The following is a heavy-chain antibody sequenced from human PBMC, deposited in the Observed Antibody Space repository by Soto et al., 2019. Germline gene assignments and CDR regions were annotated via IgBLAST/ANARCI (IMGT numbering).Heavy chain of an antibody. V-gene: IGHV3-23*01. D-gene: IGHD6-25*01. CDR2: IRGSGVST. Sequence: GGSLRLSCAASGFTFSSYAMSWVRQAPGKGLEWVSVIRGSGVSTYYADSVKGRFTISRDNSKNTLYLQINSLRAEDTGVYYCAKVRSTAFHYYYGVDVWGQGTTVTVSS. CDR1: GFTFSSYA. CDR3: AKVRSTAFHYYYGVDV. J-gene: IGHJ6*02.